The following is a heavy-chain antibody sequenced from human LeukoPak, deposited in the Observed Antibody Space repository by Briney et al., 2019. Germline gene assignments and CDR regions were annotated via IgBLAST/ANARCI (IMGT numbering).Heavy chain of an antibody. V-gene: IGHV4-38-2*02. J-gene: IGHJ4*02. CDR1: GYSISSGYY. CDR2: IYHSGST. CDR3: ATPEVYGSGSYYS. D-gene: IGHD3-10*01. Sequence: PSETLSLTCTVSGYSISSGYYWGWIRQPPGKGLEWIGSIYHSGSTYYNPSLKSRVTISVDTSKNQFSLKLSSVTAADTAVYYCATPEVYGSGSYYSWGQGTLVTVSS.